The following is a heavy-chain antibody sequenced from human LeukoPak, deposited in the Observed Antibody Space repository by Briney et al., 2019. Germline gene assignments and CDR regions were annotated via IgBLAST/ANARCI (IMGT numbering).Heavy chain of an antibody. V-gene: IGHV3-23*01. CDR3: ARDRLAAADDAFDI. CDR1: GFTFSTYA. J-gene: IGHJ3*02. Sequence: GGSLRLSCAASGFTFSTYAMNWVRQAPGKGLEWVSTITGSGGSTYYADSVKGRFTISRDNAKNSLYLQMNSLRAEDTAVYYCARDRLAAADDAFDIWGQGTMVTVSS. CDR2: ITGSGGST. D-gene: IGHD6-13*01.